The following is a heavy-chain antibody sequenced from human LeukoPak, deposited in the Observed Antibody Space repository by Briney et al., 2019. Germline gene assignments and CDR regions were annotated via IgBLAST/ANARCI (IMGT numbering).Heavy chain of an antibody. D-gene: IGHD3-22*01. J-gene: IGHJ4*02. CDR1: GYTFTSYG. CDR3: ARDLYDSSGYYPFDY. V-gene: IGHV1-18*01. Sequence: VASVKVSCKASGYTFTSYGISWVRQAPGQGLEWMGWISAYNGNTNYAQKLQGRVTMTTDTSTSTAYMELRSLRSDDTAVYYCARDLYDSSGYYPFDYWGQGTLVTVSS. CDR2: ISAYNGNT.